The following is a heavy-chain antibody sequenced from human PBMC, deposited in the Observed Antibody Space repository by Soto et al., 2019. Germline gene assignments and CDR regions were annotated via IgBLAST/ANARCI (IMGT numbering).Heavy chain of an antibody. D-gene: IGHD2-15*01. Sequence: SESLSLTCTVSGDTISSGGSYWNWMRQRPGKGLEWMGYIFYSGSFYYTPSLRGRVMMSADTSKNQFYLRLSSVTAADTAVYYCARDKGYCSDTSCPDFDYWGQGTLVNVSS. V-gene: IGHV4-31*03. CDR1: GDTISSGGSY. J-gene: IGHJ4*02. CDR2: IFYSGSF. CDR3: ARDKGYCSDTSCPDFDY.